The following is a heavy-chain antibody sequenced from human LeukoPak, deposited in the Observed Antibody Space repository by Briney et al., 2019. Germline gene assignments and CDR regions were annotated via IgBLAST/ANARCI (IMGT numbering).Heavy chain of an antibody. Sequence: ASVKVSCKASGGTFSSYAISWVRQAPGQGLEWMGGIIPIFGTANYAQKFQGRVTITTDESTSTAYMELSSLRSEDTAVYYCATEHCSSTSCSRGAFDIWGQGTMVTVSS. CDR1: GGTFSSYA. J-gene: IGHJ3*02. D-gene: IGHD2-2*01. V-gene: IGHV1-69*05. CDR3: ATEHCSSTSCSRGAFDI. CDR2: IIPIFGTA.